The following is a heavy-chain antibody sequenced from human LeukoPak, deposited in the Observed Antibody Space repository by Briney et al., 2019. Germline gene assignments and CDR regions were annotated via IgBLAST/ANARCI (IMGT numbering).Heavy chain of an antibody. D-gene: IGHD6-13*01. CDR2: IRYDGSNK. Sequence: GGSLRLSCAASGFMFSSSGMHWVRQAPGKGLEWVAFIRYDGSNKYYADSVKGRFTISRDNSKNTVSLQMNSLRAEDTAVYYCAKRGYSSSWNFDSWGQGTLVTVSS. J-gene: IGHJ4*02. V-gene: IGHV3-30*02. CDR3: AKRGYSSSWNFDS. CDR1: GFMFSSSG.